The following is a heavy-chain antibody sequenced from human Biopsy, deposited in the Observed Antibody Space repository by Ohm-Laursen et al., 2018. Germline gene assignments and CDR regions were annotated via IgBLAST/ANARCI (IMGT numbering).Heavy chain of an antibody. V-gene: IGHV4-59*01. CDR1: GGPIDSYY. CDR3: ARDSGILNYGNFKYYHYYGMDV. Sequence: SDTLSLTCTVSGGPIDSYYWSWIRQPPGKALEWIGYIYFTGRTSYNPSLKSRVTMSVDTSRNQVSLTLSSVTAADTAVYYCARDSGILNYGNFKYYHYYGMDVWGQGTKVTVSS. D-gene: IGHD4-11*01. CDR2: IYFTGRT. J-gene: IGHJ6*02.